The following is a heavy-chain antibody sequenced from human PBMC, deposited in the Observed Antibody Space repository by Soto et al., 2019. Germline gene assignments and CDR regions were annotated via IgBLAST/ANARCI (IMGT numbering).Heavy chain of an antibody. D-gene: IGHD3-16*01. Sequence: QVQLVQSGAEVKKPGASVKVSCKASGYTFTSYGISLVRQAPGQGLEWMGWISAYNGNTNYAQKLPVRGTMTTDTSTSKPYMALSSLRSDDTAVYYCARDRSGSSYVSTFDYWGQGTLVTVSS. J-gene: IGHJ4*02. V-gene: IGHV1-18*01. CDR1: GYTFTSYG. CDR3: ARDRSGSSYVSTFDY. CDR2: ISAYNGNT.